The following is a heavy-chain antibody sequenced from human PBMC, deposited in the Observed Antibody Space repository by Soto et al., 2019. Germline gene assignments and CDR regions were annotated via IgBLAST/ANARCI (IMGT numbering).Heavy chain of an antibody. V-gene: IGHV4-34*01. CDR2: INHSGST. Sequence: SETLSLTCAVYGGSFSGYYWSWIRQPPGKGLEWIGEINHSGSTNYNPSLKSRVTISVDTSKTQFSLKLTSVTAADTAVYYCARAFGALLLYYFDYWGQGTLVTVS. CDR1: GGSFSGYY. D-gene: IGHD2-15*01. J-gene: IGHJ4*02. CDR3: ARAFGALLLYYFDY.